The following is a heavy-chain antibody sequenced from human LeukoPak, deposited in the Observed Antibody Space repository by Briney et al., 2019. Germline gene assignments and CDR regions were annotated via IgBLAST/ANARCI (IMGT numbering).Heavy chain of an antibody. J-gene: IGHJ4*02. V-gene: IGHV3-11*04. CDR3: TTSLSTLGSFDY. D-gene: IGHD2/OR15-2a*01. Sequence: GGSLRLSCAASGFSFSDHYMSWIRQAPGRGLEWVSYISGRSNAIYYADSVKGRFTISRDNAKNSLYLQINSLGAEDTAVYYCTTSLSTLGSFDYWGQGTLVTVSS. CDR2: ISGRSNAI. CDR1: GFSFSDHY.